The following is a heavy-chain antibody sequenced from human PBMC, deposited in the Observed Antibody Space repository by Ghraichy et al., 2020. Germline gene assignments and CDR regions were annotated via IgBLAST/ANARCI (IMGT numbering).Heavy chain of an antibody. J-gene: IGHJ4*02. Sequence: SETLSLTCAVYGGSFSGYYWSWIRQPPGKGLEWIGEINHSGSTNYNPSLKSRVTISVDTSKNQFSLKLSSVTAADTAVYYCARRGGYYYDRSGYYYNYWGQGTLVTVSS. V-gene: IGHV4-34*01. D-gene: IGHD3-22*01. CDR2: INHSGST. CDR3: ARRGGYYYDRSGYYYNY. CDR1: GGSFSGYY.